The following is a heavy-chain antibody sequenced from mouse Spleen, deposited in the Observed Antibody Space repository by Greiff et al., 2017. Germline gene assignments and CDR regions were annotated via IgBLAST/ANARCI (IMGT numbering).Heavy chain of an antibody. J-gene: IGHJ2*01. D-gene: IGHD6-1*01. CDR1: GYTFTDYY. CDR2: IFPGSGST. Sequence: QVHVKQSGPELVKPGASVKISCKASGYTFTDYYINWVKQRPGQGLEWIGWIFPGSGSTYYNEKFKGKATLTVDKSSSTAYMLLSSLTSEDSAVYFCARAAGDNEERADLFDYWGQGTTLTVSS. CDR3: ARAAGDNEERADLFDY. V-gene: IGHV1-75*01.